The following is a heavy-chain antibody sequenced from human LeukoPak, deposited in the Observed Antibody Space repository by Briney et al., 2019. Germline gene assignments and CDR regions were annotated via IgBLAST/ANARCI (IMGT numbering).Heavy chain of an antibody. CDR2: IYTSGST. Sequence: SETLSLTCTVSGGSISSYYWSWIRQPVGKGLEWIGRIYTSGSTNYNPSLKSRVTMSVDTSKNQFSLKLSSVTAADTAVYYCARDKLVGATTSYYYMDVWGKGTTVTVSS. CDR3: ARDKLVGATTSYYYMDV. V-gene: IGHV4-4*07. CDR1: GGSISSYY. D-gene: IGHD1-26*01. J-gene: IGHJ6*03.